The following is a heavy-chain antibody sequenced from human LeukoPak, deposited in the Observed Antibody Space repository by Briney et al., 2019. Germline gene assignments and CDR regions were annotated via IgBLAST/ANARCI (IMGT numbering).Heavy chain of an antibody. CDR3: ARITSGSYFDY. J-gene: IGHJ4*02. Sequence: GGSLRLSCAASGFTFSDYYMSWIRQAPGKGLEWVSYISSSSSYTNYADSVKGRFTISRDNAKNSLYLQMNSLRAEDTAVYHCARITSGSYFDYWGQGTLVTVSS. CDR1: GFTFSDYY. CDR2: ISSSSSYT. V-gene: IGHV3-11*06. D-gene: IGHD1-26*01.